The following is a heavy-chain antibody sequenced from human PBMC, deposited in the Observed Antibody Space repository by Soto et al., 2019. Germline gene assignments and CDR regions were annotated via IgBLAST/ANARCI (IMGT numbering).Heavy chain of an antibody. CDR2: ISADGSDK. V-gene: IGHV3-30*18. CDR3: TKGSEVARQELDY. D-gene: IGHD3-3*01. Sequence: QVQLVESGGGVVQPGRSLRLSCAASGFTFSNFGMHWGRQAPGKGLEWVAAISADGSDKYFSDSVKGRFTISRDNSKNTLFLQMNSLRVEDTAVYYCTKGSEVARQELDYWGKGTLVTVSS. J-gene: IGHJ4*02. CDR1: GFTFSNFG.